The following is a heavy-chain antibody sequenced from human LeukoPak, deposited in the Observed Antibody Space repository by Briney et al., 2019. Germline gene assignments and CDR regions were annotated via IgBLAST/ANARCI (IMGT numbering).Heavy chain of an antibody. D-gene: IGHD2-2*01. CDR2: ISYGGSNK. Sequence: PGRSLRLSCAASGFTFSSYAMHWVRQAPGKGLEGVAVISYGGSNKYYADSVKGRFTISRDNSKNTLYLQMNSLRAEDTAVYYCAAPSYCSSTSCVQYYYYGMDVWGQGTTVTVCS. V-gene: IGHV3-30-3*01. J-gene: IGHJ6*02. CDR3: AAPSYCSSTSCVQYYYYGMDV. CDR1: GFTFSSYA.